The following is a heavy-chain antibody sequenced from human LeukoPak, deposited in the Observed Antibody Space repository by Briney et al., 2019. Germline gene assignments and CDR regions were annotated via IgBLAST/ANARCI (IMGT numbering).Heavy chain of an antibody. V-gene: IGHV4-61*02. D-gene: IGHD5-12*01. CDR3: ARGGGATRIDY. CDR1: GDSIRSGTDY. J-gene: IGHJ4*02. CDR2: IYTSGST. Sequence: SETLSLTCSVSGDSIRSGTDYWSWLRPPAGTGLEWNGRIYTSGSTRYIPSLKSRVTVSVDTSKHQFSLKLTSVTAADTAVYYCARGGGATRIDYWGQGTLVSVSS.